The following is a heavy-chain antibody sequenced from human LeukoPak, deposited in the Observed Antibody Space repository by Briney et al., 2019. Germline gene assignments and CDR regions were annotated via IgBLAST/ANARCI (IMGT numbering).Heavy chain of an antibody. CDR2: ISYDGSNK. CDR1: GFTFNSYA. D-gene: IGHD1-26*01. J-gene: IGHJ4*02. CDR3: AKDFATSGSYYG. Sequence: GGSLRLSCAASGFTFNSYAMHWVRQAPGKGLEWVAVISYDGSNKYYADSVKGRFTISRDNSKNTLYLQMNSLRAEDTAVYYCAKDFATSGSYYGWGQGTLVTVSS. V-gene: IGHV3-30-3*01.